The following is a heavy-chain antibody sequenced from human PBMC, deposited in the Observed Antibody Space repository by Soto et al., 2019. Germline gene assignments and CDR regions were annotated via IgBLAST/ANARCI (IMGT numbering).Heavy chain of an antibody. CDR1: GYTFTSYA. CDR2: INAYNGNT. V-gene: IGHV1-3*01. Sequence: GASVKVSCKASGYTFTSYAMHWVRQAPGQRLEWMGWINAYNGNTNYSQKLQGRVTMTTDTSTSTAYMELRSLRSDDTAVYYCAVLPWLLPLAFRYCSSTSRRIQDYWGQGTLVTVSS. CDR3: AVLPWLLPLAFRYCSSTSRRIQDY. J-gene: IGHJ4*02. D-gene: IGHD2-2*01.